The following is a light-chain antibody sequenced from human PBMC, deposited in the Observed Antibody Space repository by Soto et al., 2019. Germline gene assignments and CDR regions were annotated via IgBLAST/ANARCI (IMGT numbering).Light chain of an antibody. V-gene: IGLV2-11*01. CDR1: SSDVGGYNY. J-gene: IGLJ1*01. Sequence: QSALTQPRSVSGSPGQSVTIFCTGTSSDVGGYNYVSWYQQHPGKAPKLMIYDVSKRPSGVPDRFSGSKSGNTASLTISGLQAEDEADYYCCSYAGSYTLYVFGTGTNLTVL. CDR2: DVS. CDR3: CSYAGSYTLYV.